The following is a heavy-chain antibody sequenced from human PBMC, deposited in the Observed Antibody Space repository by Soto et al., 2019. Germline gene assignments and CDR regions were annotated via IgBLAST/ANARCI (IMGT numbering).Heavy chain of an antibody. CDR2: ISGSGGST. V-gene: IGHV3-23*01. D-gene: IGHD6-6*01. CDR3: AKALGSSPYNWFDP. Sequence: GGSLRLSCAASGFTFSSYAMSWVRQAPGKGLEWVSAISGSGGSTYYADSVKGRFTISRDNSKNTVYLQMNSLRAKDTAVYYCAKALGSSPYNWFDPWGQGTLVTVSS. J-gene: IGHJ5*02. CDR1: GFTFSSYA.